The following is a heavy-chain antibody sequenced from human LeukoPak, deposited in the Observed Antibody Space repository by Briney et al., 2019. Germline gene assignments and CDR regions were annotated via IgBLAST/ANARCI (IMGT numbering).Heavy chain of an antibody. Sequence: GGSLRLSCAASGFTFSSYSMNWVRQAPGKGLEWVSSISSSSSYIYYADSVKGRFTISRDNAKNSLYLQMNSLRAEDTAVYYCARDPPNYYDSSGLISDYWGQGTLVTVSS. CDR1: GFTFSSYS. CDR3: ARDPPNYYDSSGLISDY. D-gene: IGHD3-22*01. V-gene: IGHV3-21*01. J-gene: IGHJ4*02. CDR2: ISSSSSYI.